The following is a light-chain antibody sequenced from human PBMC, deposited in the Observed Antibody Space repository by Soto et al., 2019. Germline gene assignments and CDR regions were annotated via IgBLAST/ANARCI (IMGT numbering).Light chain of an antibody. J-gene: IGLJ3*02. CDR2: EVS. V-gene: IGLV2-14*01. CDR3: SSYTSSSTLWV. Sequence: QSALTQPASVSGSPGQSITISCTGTSSDVGGYNYVSWYQQHPGKAPKLMIYEVSNRPSGVSNRFSGSKSGNTASLTISGLQAEDEAHYYCSSYTSSSTLWVFGGGTKLTVL. CDR1: SSDVGGYNY.